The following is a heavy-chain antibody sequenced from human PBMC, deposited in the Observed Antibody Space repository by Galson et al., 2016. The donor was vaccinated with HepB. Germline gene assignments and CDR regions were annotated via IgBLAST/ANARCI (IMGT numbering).Heavy chain of an antibody. Sequence: SVKVSCKAFGGSFSSHAISWVRQAPGQGLEWMGGIIPTVDTAKYAQKFQGRVTITADESTTTIYMDVSSLRYEDTAVYYCARGLVYDDGMDVWGQGTTVTVSS. D-gene: IGHD5/OR15-5a*01. CDR1: GGSFSSHA. J-gene: IGHJ6*02. CDR2: IIPTVDTA. CDR3: ARGLVYDDGMDV. V-gene: IGHV1-69*13.